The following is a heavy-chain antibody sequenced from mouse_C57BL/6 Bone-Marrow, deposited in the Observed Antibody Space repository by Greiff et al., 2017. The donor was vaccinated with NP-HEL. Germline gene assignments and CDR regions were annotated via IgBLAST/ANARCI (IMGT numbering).Heavy chain of an antibody. D-gene: IGHD2-4*01. CDR2: ISSGGDYI. Sequence: EVKLMESGGDLVKPGGSLKLSCAASGFTFSSYAMSWVRQTPEKRLEWVAYISSGGDYIYYADTVKGRFTISRDNARNTLYLQMSSLKSEDTAMYYCTRDRYDYEGLFAYWGQGTLVTVSA. CDR1: GFTFSSYA. CDR3: TRDRYDYEGLFAY. J-gene: IGHJ3*01. V-gene: IGHV5-9-1*02.